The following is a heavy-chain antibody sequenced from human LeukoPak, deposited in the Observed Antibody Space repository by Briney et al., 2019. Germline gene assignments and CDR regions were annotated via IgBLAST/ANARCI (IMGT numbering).Heavy chain of an antibody. Sequence: SQTLSLTCTVSGGSISSGGYYWSWIRQPPGKGLEWIGYIYHSGSTYYNPSLKSRVTITVDTSKNQFSLKLSSVTAADTAVYYCARVNDYGDYLRYYFDYWGQGTLVTVSS. CDR3: ARVNDYGDYLRYYFDY. J-gene: IGHJ4*02. CDR1: GGSISSGGYY. V-gene: IGHV4-30-2*01. CDR2: IYHSGST. D-gene: IGHD4-17*01.